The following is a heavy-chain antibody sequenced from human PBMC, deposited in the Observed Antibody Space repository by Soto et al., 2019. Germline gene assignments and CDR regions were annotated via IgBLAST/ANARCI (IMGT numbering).Heavy chain of an antibody. Sequence: PSETLSLTWTVSGGSISSSSYYWSWIRQPPGKGLEWIGYIYYSGSTNYNPSLKSRVTISVDTSKNQFSLKLSSVTAADTAVYYCARLTTTVTPDAFDIWGQGTMVTVSS. CDR3: ARLTTTVTPDAFDI. J-gene: IGHJ3*02. V-gene: IGHV4-61*05. CDR2: IYYSGST. D-gene: IGHD4-17*01. CDR1: GGSISSSSYY.